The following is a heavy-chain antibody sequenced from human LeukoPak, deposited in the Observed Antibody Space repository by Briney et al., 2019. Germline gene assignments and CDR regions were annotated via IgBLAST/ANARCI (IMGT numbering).Heavy chain of an antibody. D-gene: IGHD1-26*01. CDR3: ASPPRRSGIDY. Sequence: GGSLRLSCAASGFTFSSYWMSWVGQAQGKGRGWVANIKQDGSEKYYVDPVKGRFTISRDNAKNSLYLQMNSLRAEDTAVYYCASPPRRSGIDYWGQGTLVTVSS. CDR2: IKQDGSEK. J-gene: IGHJ4*02. CDR1: GFTFSSYW. V-gene: IGHV3-7*01.